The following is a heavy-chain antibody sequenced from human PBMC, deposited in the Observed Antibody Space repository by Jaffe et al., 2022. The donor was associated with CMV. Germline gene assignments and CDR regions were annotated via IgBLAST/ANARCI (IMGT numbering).Heavy chain of an antibody. CDR3: ARATPSGYTVGYYYYLQMDV. J-gene: IGHJ6*03. CDR1: GYTFTNYY. V-gene: IGHV1-46*01. Sequence: QVQLVQSGTEVKKPGASVKVSCKTSGYTFTNYYIHWVRQAPGQGLEWMGIITPGSGRTTYAQKFQGRVTMTSDTSTSTVYMEVSSLRSEDTAMYYCARATPSGYTVGYYYYLQMDVWGKGTTVTVSS. D-gene: IGHD3-22*01. CDR2: ITPGSGRT.